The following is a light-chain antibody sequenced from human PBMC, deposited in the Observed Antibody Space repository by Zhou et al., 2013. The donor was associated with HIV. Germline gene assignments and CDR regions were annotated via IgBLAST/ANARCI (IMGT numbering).Light chain of an antibody. V-gene: IGKV3-15*01. Sequence: EIVMTQSPAILSVSPGERVTLSCRASQSLSTDVAWYQQKPGQAPRLLIYGASTRTSGFPARFSGSGFGTEFTLTITKMESEDFAVYYCQQYGSSPWTFGQGTKVEIK. J-gene: IGKJ1*01. CDR3: QQYGSSPWT. CDR2: GAS. CDR1: QSLSTD.